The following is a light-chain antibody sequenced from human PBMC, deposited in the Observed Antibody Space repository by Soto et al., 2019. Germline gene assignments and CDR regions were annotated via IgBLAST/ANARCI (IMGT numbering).Light chain of an antibody. Sequence: QSALTQPPSESGSPGQSVTISCTGTSSDVGGYNYVSWYQQHPGKAPKLMIYEVTKRPSGVPDRFSGSKSGNTASLTVSGLQAEDEADYYCSSYAGSNNLYVVFGGGTKLTVL. V-gene: IGLV2-8*01. CDR3: SSYAGSNNLYVV. CDR2: EVT. J-gene: IGLJ2*01. CDR1: SSDVGGYNY.